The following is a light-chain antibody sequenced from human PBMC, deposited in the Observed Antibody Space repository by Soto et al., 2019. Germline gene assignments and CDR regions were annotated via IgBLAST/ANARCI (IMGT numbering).Light chain of an antibody. CDR2: DVS. J-gene: IGKJ1*01. CDR1: QGISAS. V-gene: IGKV1-5*01. Sequence: DIQMTQSPSPLSASVGDRVTVTCRVSQGISASLAWFQQRPGKASKLLIYDVSSLESGVPSWFSYSGSGTEFTLTISSLQSDDFATYYCQQYSTLWTFVQGTNVEI. CDR3: QQYSTLWT.